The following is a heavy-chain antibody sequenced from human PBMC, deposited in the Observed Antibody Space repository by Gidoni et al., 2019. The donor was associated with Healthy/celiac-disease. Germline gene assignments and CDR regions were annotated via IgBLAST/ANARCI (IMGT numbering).Heavy chain of an antibody. V-gene: IGHV4-34*01. J-gene: IGHJ4*02. CDR1: GGSFSGYY. D-gene: IGHD1-26*01. CDR2: INHSGST. CDR3: ALEEVGGSYFSGNDY. Sequence: QVQLQQWGAGLLKPSETLSLTCAVYGGSFSGYYWSWIRQPPGKGLEWIGEINHSGSTNYNPSLKSRVTISVDTSKIQFSLKLSSVTAADTAVYYCALEEVGGSYFSGNDYWGQGTLVTVSS.